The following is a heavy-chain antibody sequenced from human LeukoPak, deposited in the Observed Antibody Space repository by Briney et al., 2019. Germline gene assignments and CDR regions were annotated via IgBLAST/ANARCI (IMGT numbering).Heavy chain of an antibody. CDR3: ATMYYYGSGSYYKGAFDI. CDR2: IYPGDSDT. CDR1: GYSFTSYW. Sequence: GESLKISCKGSGYSFTSYWIGWVRQMPGKGLEWMGIIYPGDSDTRYSPSFQGQVTISADKSISTAYLQWSSLKASDTAMYYCATMYYYGSGSYYKGAFDIWGQGTMVTVSS. V-gene: IGHV5-51*01. J-gene: IGHJ3*02. D-gene: IGHD3-10*01.